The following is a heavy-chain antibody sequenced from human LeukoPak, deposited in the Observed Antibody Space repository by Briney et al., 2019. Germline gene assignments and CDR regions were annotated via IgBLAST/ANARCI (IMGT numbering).Heavy chain of an antibody. Sequence: GGSLRLSCAAFGFTFSSYAMSWVRQAPGKGLEWVSAISGSGGSTYYADSVKGRFTISRDNSKNTLYLQMNSLRAEDTAVYYCAKEGWPAYYYGMDVWGQGTTVTVSS. J-gene: IGHJ6*02. CDR2: ISGSGGST. V-gene: IGHV3-23*01. CDR1: GFTFSSYA. CDR3: AKEGWPAYYYGMDV.